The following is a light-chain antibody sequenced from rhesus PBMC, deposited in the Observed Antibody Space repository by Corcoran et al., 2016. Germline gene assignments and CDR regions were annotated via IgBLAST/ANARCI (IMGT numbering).Light chain of an antibody. CDR1: QSLLYSSNNKNY. J-gene: IGKJ2*01. CDR2: WAS. Sequence: DIVMTQSPDSLAVSLGERVTINCKSSQSLLYSSNNKNYLAWYQQKPGQAPKLLIYWASTRESGVPNRFIGSGSGTDCTLTISGLQAEDVAVYYCQQYYSTPYSFGQGTKVEIK. V-gene: IGKV4-1*01. CDR3: QQYYSTPYS.